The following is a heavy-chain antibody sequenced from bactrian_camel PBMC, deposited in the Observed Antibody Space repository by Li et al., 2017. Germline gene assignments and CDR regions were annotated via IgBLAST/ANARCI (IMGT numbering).Heavy chain of an antibody. Sequence: VQLVESGGGSVQARGSLRLSCTASGVTYRGSCMAWFRQAPGKEREGIATIYTDGVTHYVDSVKGRFTISLDNTKTTVSLQMNSLKSEDTAVYYCAIGIPPYSDPCYGGQGTQVTVS. V-gene: IGHV3S53*01. CDR2: IYTDGVT. CDR3: AIGIPPYSDPCY. J-gene: IGHJ4*01. CDR1: GVTYRGSC. D-gene: IGHD4*01.